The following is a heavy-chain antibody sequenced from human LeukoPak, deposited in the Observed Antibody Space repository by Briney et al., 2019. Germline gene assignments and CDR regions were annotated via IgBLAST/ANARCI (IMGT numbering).Heavy chain of an antibody. CDR2: ISSSSSYI. D-gene: IGHD6-6*01. Sequence: GGSLRLSCAASGFTFSSYSMNWVRQAPGKGLEWVSSISSSSSYICYADSVKGRFTISRDSAKNSLYLQMNSLRAEDTAVYYCARHKYSSSPTVDYWGQGTLVTVSS. CDR3: ARHKYSSSPTVDY. CDR1: GFTFSSYS. J-gene: IGHJ4*02. V-gene: IGHV3-21*01.